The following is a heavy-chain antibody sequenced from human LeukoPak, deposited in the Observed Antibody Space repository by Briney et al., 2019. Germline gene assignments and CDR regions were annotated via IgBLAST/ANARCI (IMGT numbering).Heavy chain of an antibody. J-gene: IGHJ6*02. CDR2: ISHDGSSN. CDR1: EFTFSTYA. CDR3: ARGNGALGPVPPAMPPYYYSGMDV. D-gene: IGHD2-2*01. Sequence: PGRYLRLSCAASEFTFSTYAMHWVRQAPGKGLEWVAVISHDGSSNYYADSVKGRFTISRDNSKNTLYLQMHTLRAEDTAVYYCARGNGALGPVPPAMPPYYYSGMDVWGQGTTVTVSS. V-gene: IGHV3-30*04.